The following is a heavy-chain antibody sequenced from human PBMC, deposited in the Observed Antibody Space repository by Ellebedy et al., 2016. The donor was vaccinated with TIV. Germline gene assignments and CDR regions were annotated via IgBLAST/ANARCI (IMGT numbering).Heavy chain of an antibody. Sequence: SETLSLTXTVSGGSISSSSYYWGWIRQPPGKGLEWIGYMYYDGGTNYNPSLKSRVTMSADTSKRQFSLNLSSVTAADTAVYYCARGGTWGLAYWGQGTLVTVSS. J-gene: IGHJ4*02. CDR3: ARGGTWGLAY. V-gene: IGHV4-61*05. D-gene: IGHD7-27*01. CDR2: MYYDGGT. CDR1: GGSISSSSYY.